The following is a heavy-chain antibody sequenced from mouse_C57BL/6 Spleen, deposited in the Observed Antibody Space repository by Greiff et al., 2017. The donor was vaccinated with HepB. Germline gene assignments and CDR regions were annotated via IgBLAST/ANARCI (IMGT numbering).Heavy chain of an antibody. CDR3: ARQGGSTKGDYFDY. V-gene: IGHV5-6*01. Sequence: EVMLVESGGDLVKPGGSLKLSCAASGFTFSSYGMSWVRQTPDKRLECVATISSGGSYTYYPDSVKGRFTISRDNAKNTLYLQMSSLKSEDTAMYYCARQGGSTKGDYFDYWGQGTTLTVSS. CDR2: ISSGGSYT. D-gene: IGHD1-3*01. CDR1: GFTFSSYG. J-gene: IGHJ2*01.